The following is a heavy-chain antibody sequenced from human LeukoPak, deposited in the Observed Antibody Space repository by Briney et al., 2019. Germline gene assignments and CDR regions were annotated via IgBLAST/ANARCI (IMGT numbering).Heavy chain of an antibody. CDR3: SKARGTSSWFIWFDP. Sequence: GGSLRLSCVASGFTFNSYAMSWVRQATGKGLEWVSSISGSGGYTYYADSVKGRFTISRDNSNNALYLQMNSLRAEDTAVYYCSKARGTSSWFIWFDPWGQGTLVTVSS. CDR2: ISGSGGYT. J-gene: IGHJ5*02. V-gene: IGHV3-23*01. CDR1: GFTFNSYA. D-gene: IGHD6-13*01.